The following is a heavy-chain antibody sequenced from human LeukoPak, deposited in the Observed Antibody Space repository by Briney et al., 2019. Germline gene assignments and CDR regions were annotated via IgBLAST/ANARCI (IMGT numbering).Heavy chain of an antibody. D-gene: IGHD4-17*01. CDR1: GGSISSTNW. Sequence: SGTLSLTCTVSGGSISSTNWWNWVRQAPGKGLEWIGYIYYTGTTNYNPSLKSRVTISVDTSKNQFSLKVNSVTAADTGVYYCASKSTDHGELRFDYWGQGTLVTVSS. V-gene: IGHV4-4*02. J-gene: IGHJ4*02. CDR2: IYYTGTT. CDR3: ASKSTDHGELRFDY.